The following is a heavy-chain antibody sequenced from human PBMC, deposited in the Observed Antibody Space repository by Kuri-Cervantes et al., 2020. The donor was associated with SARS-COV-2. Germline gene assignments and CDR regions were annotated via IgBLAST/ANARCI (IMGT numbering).Heavy chain of an antibody. CDR1: GGTFSSYA. V-gene: IGHV1-69*13. CDR2: IIPNFGTA. CDR3: ARVEEYGDSYYYYYGMDV. D-gene: IGHD4-17*01. Sequence: SVKVSCKASGGTFSSYAISWVRQAPGQGLEWMGGIIPNFGTANYAQKFQGRVTITADESTSTAYMELSSLRSEDTAVYYCARVEEYGDSYYYYYGMDVWGQGTTVTVSS. J-gene: IGHJ6*02.